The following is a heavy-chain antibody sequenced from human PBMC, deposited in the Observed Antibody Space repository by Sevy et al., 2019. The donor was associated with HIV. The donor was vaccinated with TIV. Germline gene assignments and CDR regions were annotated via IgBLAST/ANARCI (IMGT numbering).Heavy chain of an antibody. CDR2: ISGPGALT. J-gene: IGHJ3*02. Sequence: GGSLRLSCAVSGFTFRSYAMSWVRQAPGKGLEWVSSISGPGALTYYAESVKVRFTISRDNSKNTLILQMNSLRAEDTALYYCAKRDEPAADYADYIPNAFDIWGQGTMVTVSS. V-gene: IGHV3-23*01. CDR1: GFTFRSYA. CDR3: AKRDEPAADYADYIPNAFDI. D-gene: IGHD4-17*01.